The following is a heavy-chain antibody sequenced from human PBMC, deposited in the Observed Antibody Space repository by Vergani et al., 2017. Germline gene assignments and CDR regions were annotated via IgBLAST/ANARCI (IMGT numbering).Heavy chain of an antibody. J-gene: IGHJ4*02. Sequence: EVQLVESGGGLVQPGGSLRLSCAASGFTFSSYDMHWVRQATGKGLEWVSAIGTAGDTYYPGSVKGRFTISRENAKNSLYLQMNSLRAEDTAVYYCAKSYSGWNLGGGYWGQGTLVTVSS. CDR1: GFTFSSYD. CDR3: AKSYSGWNLGGGY. V-gene: IGHV3-13*01. CDR2: IGTAGDT. D-gene: IGHD6-19*01.